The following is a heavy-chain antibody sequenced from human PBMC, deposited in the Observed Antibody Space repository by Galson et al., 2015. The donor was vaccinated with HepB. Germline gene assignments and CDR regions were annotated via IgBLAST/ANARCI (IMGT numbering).Heavy chain of an antibody. D-gene: IGHD1-26*01. V-gene: IGHV1-2*06. CDR2: INPNSGGT. CDR3: ARAQESRGSYSYAFDI. CDR1: GYTFTGYY. Sequence: SVKVSCKASGYTFTGYYMHWVRQAPGQGLEWMGRINPNSGGTNYAQKFQGRVTMTRDTSISTAYMELSRLRSDDTAVYYCARAQESRGSYSYAFDIWGQGTMVTVSS. J-gene: IGHJ3*02.